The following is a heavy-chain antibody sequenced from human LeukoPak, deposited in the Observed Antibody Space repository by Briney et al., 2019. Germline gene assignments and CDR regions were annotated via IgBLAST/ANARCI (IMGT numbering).Heavy chain of an antibody. CDR2: IYPGDSDT. CDR1: GYSFTSYW. J-gene: IGHJ3*02. CDR3: ARPLEGYYDILTGYYFDAFDI. V-gene: IGHV5-51*01. D-gene: IGHD3-9*01. Sequence: GESLKISCKGSGYSFTSYWIGWVRQMPGKGLEWTGIIYPGDSDTRYSPSFQGQVTISADKSISTAYLQWSSLKASDTAMYYCARPLEGYYDILTGYYFDAFDIWGQGTMVTVSS.